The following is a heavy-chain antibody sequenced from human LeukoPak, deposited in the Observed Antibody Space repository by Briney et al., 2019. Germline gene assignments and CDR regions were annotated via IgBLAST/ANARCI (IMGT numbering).Heavy chain of an antibody. V-gene: IGHV3-64*01. CDR1: GFTFSSYA. CDR2: ISSNGGST. D-gene: IGHD3-10*01. CDR3: AKVEGLLWFGETIPSLPFHFDY. Sequence: PGGSLRLSCAASGFTFSSYAMHWVRQAPGKGLEYVSAISSNGGSTYYANSVKGRFTISRDNSKNTLYLQMGSLRAEDTAVYYCAKVEGLLWFGETIPSLPFHFDYWGQGTLVTVSS. J-gene: IGHJ4*02.